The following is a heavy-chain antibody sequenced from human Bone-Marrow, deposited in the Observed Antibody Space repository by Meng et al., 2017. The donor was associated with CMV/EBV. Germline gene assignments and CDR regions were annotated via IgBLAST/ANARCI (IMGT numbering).Heavy chain of an antibody. CDR2: IYPGDSDT. CDR3: ARRGYYYDSSGYVRSYDAFDI. D-gene: IGHD3-22*01. V-gene: IGHV5-51*01. J-gene: IGHJ3*02. Sequence: GESLKISCKGSGYSFTSYWIGWVRQMPGKGLEWMGIIYPGDSDTRYSPSFQGQVTISADKSISTAYLQWSSLKASDTAMYCCARRGYYYDSSGYVRSYDAFDIWGQGTMVTFSS. CDR1: GYSFTSYW.